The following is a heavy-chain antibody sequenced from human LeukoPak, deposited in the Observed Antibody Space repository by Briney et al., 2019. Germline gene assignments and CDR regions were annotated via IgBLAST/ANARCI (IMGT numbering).Heavy chain of an antibody. J-gene: IGHJ5*02. D-gene: IGHD3-16*01. CDR1: GFIFSNYG. V-gene: IGHV3-30*18. CDR3: AKGPNYDPGGS. CDR2: ISYDGSNK. Sequence: PGGSLRLSCAASGFIFSNYGMHWVRQAPGKGLEWVSVISYDGSNKYYADSVKGRFTISRDNSKNTLYLQMNSLRADDTAVYYCAKGPNYDPGGSSGQGNLVSVSS.